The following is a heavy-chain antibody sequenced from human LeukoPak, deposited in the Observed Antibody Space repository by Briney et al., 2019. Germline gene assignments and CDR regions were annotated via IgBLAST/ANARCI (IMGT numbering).Heavy chain of an antibody. CDR3: ARGIMRYFDWSHAFDI. V-gene: IGHV1-8*01. D-gene: IGHD3-9*01. J-gene: IGHJ3*02. CDR1: GYTFTSYD. CDR2: MNPNSGNT. Sequence: GASVKVSCKASGYTFTSYDINWVRQATRQGLEWMGWMNPNSGNTGYAQKFQGRVTMTRNTSISTAYMELSSLRSEDTAVYYCARGIMRYFDWSHAFDIWGQGTMVTVSS.